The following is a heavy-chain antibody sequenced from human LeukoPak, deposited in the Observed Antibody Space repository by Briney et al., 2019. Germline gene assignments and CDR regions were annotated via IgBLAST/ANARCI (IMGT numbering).Heavy chain of an antibody. CDR2: IHHTGST. Sequence: PGGSLRLSCAASGFTFSNAWMSWVRQAPGKGLEWIGEIHHTGSTNYNPSLKSRVTISVDKSKNQFSLNFNSMSAADSAVYYCAANGYYTIEYWGQGTLVTVSS. J-gene: IGHJ4*02. CDR1: GFTFSNAW. CDR3: AANGYYTIEY. V-gene: IGHV4-4*02. D-gene: IGHD1-26*01.